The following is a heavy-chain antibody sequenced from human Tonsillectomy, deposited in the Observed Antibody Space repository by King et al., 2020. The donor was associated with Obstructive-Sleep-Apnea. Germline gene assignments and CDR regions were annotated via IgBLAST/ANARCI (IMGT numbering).Heavy chain of an antibody. D-gene: IGHD4-17*01. Sequence: VQLVESGGGLVQPGWSLRLSCVASGFTFRTQSMTWVRQAPGKGLEWVSYISRDSSTIYYADSVKGRFTISRDNAKNSLYLQMSSLRAADTAVYYCARLVDDYGDYVNWYFDLWGRGTLVTVSS. V-gene: IGHV3-48*01. CDR3: ARLVDDYGDYVNWYFDL. CDR2: ISRDSSTI. CDR1: GFTFRTQS. J-gene: IGHJ2*01.